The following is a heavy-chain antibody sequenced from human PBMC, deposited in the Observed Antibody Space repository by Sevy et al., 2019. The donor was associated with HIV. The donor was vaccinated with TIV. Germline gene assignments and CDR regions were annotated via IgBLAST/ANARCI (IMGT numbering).Heavy chain of an antibody. J-gene: IGHJ5*02. CDR1: GGTFSSYA. V-gene: IGHV1-69*13. CDR3: AREGVVVVPAANNNWFDP. CDR2: IIPIFGTA. D-gene: IGHD2-2*01. Sequence: ASVKVSCKASGGTFSSYAISWVRQAPGQGLEWMGGIIPIFGTANYAQKFQGRVTITADESTSTAYVELSSLRSEDTAVYYCAREGVVVVPAANNNWFDPWGQGTLVTVSS.